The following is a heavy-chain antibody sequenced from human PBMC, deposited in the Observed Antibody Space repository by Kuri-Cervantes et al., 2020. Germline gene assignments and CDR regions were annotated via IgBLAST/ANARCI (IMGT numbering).Heavy chain of an antibody. CDR1: GXXXSSXA. J-gene: IGHJ4*01. D-gene: IGHD2-2*01. CDR3: AXXDHCSTSDXXAPNYDF. V-gene: IGHV3-23*01. Sequence: GGSLRXXCAXSGXXXSSXAXSWVRQAPGKGLEWXSAIXXSGGSXXXADSVKXXXTISRDNSKNTLXLQMNSLRAEDTAXXYCAXXDHCSTSDXXAPNYDFWGHGVLVTVSS. CDR2: IXXSGGSX.